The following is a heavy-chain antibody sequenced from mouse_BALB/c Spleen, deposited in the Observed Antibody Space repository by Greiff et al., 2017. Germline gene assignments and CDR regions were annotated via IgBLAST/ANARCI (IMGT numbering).Heavy chain of an antibody. Sequence: VQLKESGPELVKPGASVKMSCKASGYTFTSYVMHWVKQKPGQGLEWIGYINPYNDGTKYNEKFKGKATLTSDKSSSTAYMELSSLTSEDSAVYYCARVGDGYYGWFAYWVQGTLVTVSA. CDR3: ARVGDGYYGWFAY. CDR1: GYTFTSYV. J-gene: IGHJ3*01. CDR2: INPYNDGT. V-gene: IGHV1-14*01. D-gene: IGHD2-3*01.